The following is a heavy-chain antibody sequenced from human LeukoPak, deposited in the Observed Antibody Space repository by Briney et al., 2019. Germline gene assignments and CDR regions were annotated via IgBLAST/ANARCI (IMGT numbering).Heavy chain of an antibody. J-gene: IGHJ5*02. V-gene: IGHV3-11*05. CDR3: ARELGLNL. CDR2: ISSSGSYT. D-gene: IGHD7-27*01. CDR1: GFTFSDYY. Sequence: GGSLRLSCAASGFTFSDYYMSWIRQAPGKGLERGSYISSSGSYTNYADSVTGRFTISRDNAKNSLDLQMNSLRADDTAVYYCARELGLNLWGQGNLVTVSS.